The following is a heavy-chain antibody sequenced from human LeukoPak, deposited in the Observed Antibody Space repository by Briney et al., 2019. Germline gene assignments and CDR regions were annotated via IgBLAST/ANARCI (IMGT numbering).Heavy chain of an antibody. J-gene: IGHJ4*02. Sequence: GGSLRLSCGAPGFIFRNYAMSWVHQAPGEGLEWVSGISDNGGGRYYADSVKGRFTISRDNSKNMLYLQMNSLRAEDTAVYYCAKESGALGAPLYDYWGRGILVTASS. CDR2: ISDNGGGR. CDR1: GFIFRNYA. V-gene: IGHV3-23*01. D-gene: IGHD4/OR15-4a*01. CDR3: AKESGALGAPLYDY.